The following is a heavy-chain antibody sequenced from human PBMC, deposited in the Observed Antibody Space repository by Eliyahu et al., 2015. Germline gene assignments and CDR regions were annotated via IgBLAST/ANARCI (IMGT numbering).Heavy chain of an antibody. V-gene: IGHV3-74*01. Sequence: EVQLVESGGGLVLPGGSLRLXCAASGFTFSNFWMHWVRHVPGKGLIWVSRIDEYSGITSYADSVKGRFIISRDNARNTLNLQMNSLRAEDTGLYYCARDIGGRYSKWGQGTLVTVSS. D-gene: IGHD1-26*01. J-gene: IGHJ4*02. CDR3: ARDIGGRYSK. CDR1: GFTFSNFW. CDR2: IDEYSGIT.